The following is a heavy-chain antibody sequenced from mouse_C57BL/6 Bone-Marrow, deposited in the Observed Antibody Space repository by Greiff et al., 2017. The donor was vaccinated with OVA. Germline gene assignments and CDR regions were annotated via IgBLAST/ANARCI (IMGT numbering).Heavy chain of an antibody. CDR3: ARHLCLDY. Sequence: EVHLVESGGDLVKPGGSLKLSCAASGFTFSSYGMSWVRQTPDKRLEWVATISSGGSYTYYPDSGKGRFTISRDNAKNTLYLQMSSLKSDDTAMYYCARHLCLDYWGQGTTLTVSS. CDR1: GFTFSSYG. CDR2: ISSGGSYT. V-gene: IGHV5-6*01. J-gene: IGHJ2*01.